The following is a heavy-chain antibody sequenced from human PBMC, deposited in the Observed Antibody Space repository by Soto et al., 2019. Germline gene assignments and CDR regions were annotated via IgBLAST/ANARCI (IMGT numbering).Heavy chain of an antibody. CDR2: ISYDGSNK. V-gene: IGHV3-30-3*01. J-gene: IGHJ4*02. CDR3: ARGPVHPPSFAY. Sequence: RLSCTASGFTFSSYAMHWVRQAPCKGLEWVAVISYDGSNKYYADSVKGRFTISRDNSKNTLYLQMNSLRAEDTAVYYCARGPVHPPSFAYWGQGTMVTVS. CDR1: GFTFSSYA.